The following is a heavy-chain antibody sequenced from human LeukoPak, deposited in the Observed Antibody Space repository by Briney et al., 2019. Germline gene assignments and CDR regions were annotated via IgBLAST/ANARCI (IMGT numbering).Heavy chain of an antibody. CDR1: VYTFTSYG. V-gene: IGHV1-18*01. J-gene: IGHJ3*02. CDR3: AREYYYFWSGYYSGIGAFDI. D-gene: IGHD3-3*01. Sequence: ASVKVSCKASVYTFTSYGISWVRQAPGQGLEWMGWFSAYNGNTNYAQKLQARVTMATDTAAITPYMGLRSLRSDDTDVYYCAREYYYFWSGYYSGIGAFDIWGQGTMVTVSS. CDR2: FSAYNGNT.